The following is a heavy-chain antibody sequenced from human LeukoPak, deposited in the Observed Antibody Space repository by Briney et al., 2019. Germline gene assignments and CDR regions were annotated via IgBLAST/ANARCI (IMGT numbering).Heavy chain of an antibody. V-gene: IGHV3-21*01. CDR3: ARVLTAPHDGA. J-gene: IGHJ5*02. CDR1: GFTFSTYS. CDR2: IGSSSSYM. Sequence: GGSLRLSCAASGFTFSTYSMNWVRQAPGKGLEWVSSIGSSSSYMYYADSVKGRFTISRDNAKNSLYLQMNSLRAEDTAVYYCARVLTAPHDGAWGQGTLVTVSS. D-gene: IGHD1-1*01.